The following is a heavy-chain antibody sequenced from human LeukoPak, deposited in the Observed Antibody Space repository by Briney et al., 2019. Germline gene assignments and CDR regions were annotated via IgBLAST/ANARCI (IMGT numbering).Heavy chain of an antibody. J-gene: IGHJ4*02. Sequence: ASVKVSCKASGYTFTGYYMHWVRQAPGQGLEWMGWINPNSGGTNYAQKFQGRVTMTRDTSISTAHMELSRLRSDDTAVYYCASRYYDSSGYSYWGQGTLVTVSS. CDR3: ASRYYDSSGYSY. CDR2: INPNSGGT. CDR1: GYTFTGYY. V-gene: IGHV1-2*02. D-gene: IGHD3-22*01.